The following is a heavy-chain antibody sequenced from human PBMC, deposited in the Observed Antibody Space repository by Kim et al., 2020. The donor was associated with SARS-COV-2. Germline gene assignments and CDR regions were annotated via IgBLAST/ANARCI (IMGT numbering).Heavy chain of an antibody. CDR1: GFTFSSYW. D-gene: IGHD6-19*01. CDR3: ARDPPVAANYWYFDL. Sequence: GGSLRLSCAASGFTFSSYWMSWVRQAPGKGLEWVANIKQDGSEKYYVDSVKGRFTISRDNAKNSLYLQMNSLRAEDTAVYYCARDPPVAANYWYFDLWGRCTLVTASS. V-gene: IGHV3-7*01. J-gene: IGHJ2*01. CDR2: IKQDGSEK.